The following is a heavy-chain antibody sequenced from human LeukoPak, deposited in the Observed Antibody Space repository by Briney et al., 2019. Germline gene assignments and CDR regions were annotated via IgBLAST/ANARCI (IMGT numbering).Heavy chain of an antibody. CDR2: IYYSGST. D-gene: IGHD2-2*01. Sequence: PSETLSLTCTVSGGSISSSSYYWGWIRQPPGKGLEWIGSIYYSGSTYYNPSLKSRVTISVDTSKNQFSLKLSSVTAADTAVHYCARQEYQLLTYFDYWGQGTLVTVSS. J-gene: IGHJ4*02. V-gene: IGHV4-39*07. CDR1: GGSISSSSYY. CDR3: ARQEYQLLTYFDY.